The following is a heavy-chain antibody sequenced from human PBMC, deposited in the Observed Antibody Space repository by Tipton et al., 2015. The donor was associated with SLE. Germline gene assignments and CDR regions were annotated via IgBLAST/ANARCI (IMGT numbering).Heavy chain of an antibody. V-gene: IGHV3-7*01. CDR1: GFTFSSYW. J-gene: IGHJ4*02. CDR3: ARGLGRLPGYFAY. Sequence: SLRLSCAASGFTFSSYWMSWVRQAPGKGLEWVANIKQDGSEKYYVDSVKGRFTISRDNAKNSLYLQMNSLRAEDTAVYYCARGLGRLPGYFAYWGQGTLGTVSS. CDR2: IKQDGSEK. D-gene: IGHD6-25*01.